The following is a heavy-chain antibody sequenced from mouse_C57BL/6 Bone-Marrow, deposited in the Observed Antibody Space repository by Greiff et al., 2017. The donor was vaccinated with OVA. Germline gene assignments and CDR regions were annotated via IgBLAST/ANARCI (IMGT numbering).Heavy chain of an antibody. D-gene: IGHD1-1*01. CDR2: IWSGGST. Sequence: VQRVESGPGLVQPSQSLSITCTVSGFSLTSYGVHWVRQSPGKGLEWLGVIWSGGSTDYNAAFISRLSISKDNSKSQVFFKMNSLQADDTAIYYCARKGDYYGIYWYFDVWGTGTTVTVSS. J-gene: IGHJ1*03. CDR3: ARKGDYYGIYWYFDV. CDR1: GFSLTSYG. V-gene: IGHV2-2*01.